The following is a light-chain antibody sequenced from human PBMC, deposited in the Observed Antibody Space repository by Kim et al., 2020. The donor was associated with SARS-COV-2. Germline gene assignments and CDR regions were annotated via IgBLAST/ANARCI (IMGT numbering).Light chain of an antibody. Sequence: GQTMTISCTSSSGSIASNYVQWYQQRPGSAPTTVIYEDNQRPSGVPDRFSGSIDSSSNSASLTISGLKTEDETDYYCQSHDSSNVVFGGGTKLTVL. CDR1: SGSIASNY. J-gene: IGLJ2*01. CDR2: EDN. V-gene: IGLV6-57*02. CDR3: QSHDSSNVV.